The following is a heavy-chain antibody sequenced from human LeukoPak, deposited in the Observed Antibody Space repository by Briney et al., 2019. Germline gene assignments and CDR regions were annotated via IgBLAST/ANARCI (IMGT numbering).Heavy chain of an antibody. J-gene: IGHJ4*02. D-gene: IGHD6-13*01. V-gene: IGHV7-4-1*02. Sequence: GASVKVSCKASGYTFTSYAMNWVRQAPGQGLEWMGWINTNTGNPTYAQGFTGRFVFSLDTSVSTAYLQISSLKAEDTAVYYCASGSSSWYPGVFDYWGQGTLVTVSS. CDR3: ASGSSSWYPGVFDY. CDR1: GYTFTSYA. CDR2: INTNTGNP.